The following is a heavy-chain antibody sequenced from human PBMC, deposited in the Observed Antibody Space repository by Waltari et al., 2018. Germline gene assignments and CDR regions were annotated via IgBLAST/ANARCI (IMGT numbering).Heavy chain of an antibody. CDR3: ASSVFGVVTLPDY. D-gene: IGHD3-3*01. V-gene: IGHV1-69*02. J-gene: IGHJ4*02. CDR1: GGTFSSYT. CDR2: IIPILGIA. Sequence: QVQLVQSGAEVKKPGSSVQVSCKASGGTFSSYTIRWVRQAPGQGLEWMGRIIPILGIANYAQKFQGRVTITADKSTSTAYMELSSLRSEDTAVYYCASSVFGVVTLPDYWGQGTLVTVSS.